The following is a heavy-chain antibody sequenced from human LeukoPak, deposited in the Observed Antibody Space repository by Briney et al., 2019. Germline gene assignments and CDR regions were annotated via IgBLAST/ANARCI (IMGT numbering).Heavy chain of an antibody. J-gene: IGHJ4*02. D-gene: IGHD3-3*01. CDR1: GFTFSSYA. V-gene: IGHV3-30-3*01. Sequence: GGSLRLSCAASGFTFSSYAMHWVRQAPGKGLEWVAVISYDGSNKYYADSVNGRFTISTDNSKNTLYLQMNSLRAEDTAVYYCARTPYDFWSGYSTYYFDYWGQGTLVTVSS. CDR3: ARTPYDFWSGYSTYYFDY. CDR2: ISYDGSNK.